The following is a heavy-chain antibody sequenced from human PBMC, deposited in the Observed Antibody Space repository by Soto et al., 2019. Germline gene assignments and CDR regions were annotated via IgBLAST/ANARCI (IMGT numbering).Heavy chain of an antibody. V-gene: IGHV1-3*01. CDR3: ARDYYDTGGYYYACYGRDG. CDR2: INAGSGNT. Sequence: NTPSYTVSAYTRNWVRHPPVQSLEWMGWINAGSGNTKYSQNFQGRVTITADESTSTAYKELSSLRSEDTAGYYVARDYYDTGGYYYACYGRDGWGKW. D-gene: IGHD3-22*01. CDR1: SYTVSAYT. J-gene: IGHJ6*04.